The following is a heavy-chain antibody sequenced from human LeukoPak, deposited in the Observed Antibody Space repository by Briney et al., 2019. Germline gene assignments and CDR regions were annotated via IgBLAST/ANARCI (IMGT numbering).Heavy chain of an antibody. CDR3: ARARATGSVTIGI. Sequence: GRSLRLSCAASGFTFSSYTMHWVRQAPGKGLEWVAVMSNDGNSKYYAGSVKGRFTISGDTSKSTLDLQMNGLRPEDTAVYYCARARATGSVTIGIWGRGTLVTVSS. CDR1: GFTFSSYT. J-gene: IGHJ4*02. V-gene: IGHV3-30-3*01. D-gene: IGHD4-17*01. CDR2: MSNDGNSK.